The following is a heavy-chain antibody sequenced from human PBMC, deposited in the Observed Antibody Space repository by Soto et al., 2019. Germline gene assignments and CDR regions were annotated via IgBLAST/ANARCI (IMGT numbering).Heavy chain of an antibody. Sequence: SETLSLTCTVSGGSISSGGYYWSWIRQHPGKGLEWIGYIYYSGSTYYNPSLKSRVTISVDTSKNQFSLKLSSVTAADTAVYYCARECSYCSRTRCYTAYFDYWGQGTLVTVSS. J-gene: IGHJ4*02. CDR2: IYYSGST. D-gene: IGHD2-2*02. CDR1: GGSISSGGYY. CDR3: ARECSYCSRTRCYTAYFDY. V-gene: IGHV4-31*03.